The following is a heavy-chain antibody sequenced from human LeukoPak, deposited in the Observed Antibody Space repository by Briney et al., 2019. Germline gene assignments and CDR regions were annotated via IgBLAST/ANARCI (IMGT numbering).Heavy chain of an antibody. Sequence: ASVKVSCKASGGTFSSYAISWVRQAPGQGLEWMGGIIPIFGTANYTQKFQGRVTITTDESTSTAYMELSSLRAEDTAVYYCARPPPAEMGPFDLWGQGTRVTVSS. CDR1: GGTFSSYA. J-gene: IGHJ5*02. V-gene: IGHV1-69*05. CDR3: ARPPPAEMGPFDL. CDR2: IIPIFGTA. D-gene: IGHD5-24*01.